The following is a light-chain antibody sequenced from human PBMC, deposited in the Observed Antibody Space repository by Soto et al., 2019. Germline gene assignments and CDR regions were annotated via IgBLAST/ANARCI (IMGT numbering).Light chain of an antibody. J-gene: IGKJ1*01. CDR3: QQSYSTPRT. Sequence: DIQMTQSPSSLSASVGDRVTITCRASQSISSYLNWYQQKPGKAPKLLIYAASSLQSGVPSRFSGSGSGTDFTVTISSLQHEDFATYYCQQSYSTPRTFVQGTKVDTK. CDR1: QSISSY. V-gene: IGKV1-39*01. CDR2: AAS.